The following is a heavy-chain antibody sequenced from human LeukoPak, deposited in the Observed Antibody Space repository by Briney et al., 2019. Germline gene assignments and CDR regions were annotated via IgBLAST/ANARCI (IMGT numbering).Heavy chain of an antibody. D-gene: IGHD6-19*01. V-gene: IGHV1-69*02. Sequence: SVEVSCEASGGTFSSYTISWVRQAPGQGLKWMGRIIPILGIANYAQKFQGRVTITADKSTSTAYMELSSLRSEDTAVYYCARTAIAVAAVDMWGQGTMVTVSS. CDR3: ARTAIAVAAVDM. CDR1: GGTFSSYT. CDR2: IIPILGIA. J-gene: IGHJ3*02.